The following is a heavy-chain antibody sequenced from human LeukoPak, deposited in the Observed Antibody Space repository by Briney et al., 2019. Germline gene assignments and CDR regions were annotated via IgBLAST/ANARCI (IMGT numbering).Heavy chain of an antibody. CDR3: ARRFDS. J-gene: IGHJ4*02. V-gene: IGHV3-48*01. CDR1: GFSFTAYS. CDR2: IGPGGDI. Sequence: GGSLRLSCVASGFSFTAYSMNWVRQAPGRGLEWISYIGPGGDIYYADSVTGRFTVSRDTPKNSLYLQMNGLRVEDTAVYYGARRFDSWGQGTLVTVSS.